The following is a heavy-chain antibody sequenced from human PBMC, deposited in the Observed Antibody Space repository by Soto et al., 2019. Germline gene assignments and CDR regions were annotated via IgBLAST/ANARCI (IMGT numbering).Heavy chain of an antibody. Sequence: GGSLRLSCEVSGFTFSSYALSWVRQSPGKGLEWVAVISGTGVSSQYADSVKGRFTISRDNSKNTLTLQMNSLRAEDTAVYYCAKPRLVAGLIKYVDFASWGHGTLVTVSS. D-gene: IGHD6-19*01. CDR3: AKPRLVAGLIKYVDFAS. CDR2: ISGTGVSS. CDR1: GFTFSSYA. J-gene: IGHJ4*01. V-gene: IGHV3-23*01.